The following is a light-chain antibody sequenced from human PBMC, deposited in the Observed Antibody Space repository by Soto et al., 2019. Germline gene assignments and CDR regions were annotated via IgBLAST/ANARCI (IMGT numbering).Light chain of an antibody. CDR2: GAS. J-gene: IGKJ1*01. CDR1: QSVSTN. V-gene: IGKV3-15*01. Sequence: DIVMTQSPATLSVSPGERATLSCRASQSVSTNLAWYQQKRGQAPRLLIYGASTRATGIPARFSGSGSGTEFTLTIRRLQSEDFSVYYCQQYNNWPPWTFGQGTKVEIK. CDR3: QQYNNWPPWT.